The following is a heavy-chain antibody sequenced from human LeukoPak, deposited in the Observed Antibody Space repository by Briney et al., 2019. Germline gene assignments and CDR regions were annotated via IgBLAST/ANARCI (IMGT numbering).Heavy chain of an antibody. CDR3: ARGGYSRGQESPFDY. CDR2: INTNTGSP. D-gene: IGHD6-25*01. CDR1: GYTFTNYP. Sequence: GGSVQGSCEASGYTFTNYPMRWVRQAPGQGLGWMGWINTNTGSPTYVQGLTGRFVFSLDTSLSTAYVQITSLQAEATAMYYCARGGYSRGQESPFDYWGQGTLVTVSS. V-gene: IGHV7-4-1*02. J-gene: IGHJ4*02.